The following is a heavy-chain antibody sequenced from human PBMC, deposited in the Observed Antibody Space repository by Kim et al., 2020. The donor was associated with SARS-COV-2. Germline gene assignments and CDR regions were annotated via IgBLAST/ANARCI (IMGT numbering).Heavy chain of an antibody. CDR1: GFTFSSYD. D-gene: IGHD2-21*01. Sequence: GGSLRLSCAASGFTFSSYDMHWVRQAPGKGLEWVAVISKDGSYKYYADSVKGRFTISRDNSKNTLHLQLNSLRPEDTAVFYCAKDFKRLGWGASDAFYV. V-gene: IGHV3-30*18. CDR2: ISKDGSYK. J-gene: IGHJ3*01. CDR3: AKDFKRLGWGASDAFYV.